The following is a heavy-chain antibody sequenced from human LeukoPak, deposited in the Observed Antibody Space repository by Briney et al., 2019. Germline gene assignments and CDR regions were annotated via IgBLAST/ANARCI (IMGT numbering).Heavy chain of an antibody. D-gene: IGHD6-19*01. J-gene: IGHJ4*02. CDR3: AKDWQWGDFDY. Sequence: PGGSLRLSCAASGFTFSSYGMSWVRQAPGKGLKWVSGISGSGVRTNYADSVKGRFTISRDNSKNTLYLQMNSLRAEDAAVYYCAKDWQWGDFDYWGQGTLVTVSS. V-gene: IGHV3-23*01. CDR1: GFTFSSYG. CDR2: ISGSGVRT.